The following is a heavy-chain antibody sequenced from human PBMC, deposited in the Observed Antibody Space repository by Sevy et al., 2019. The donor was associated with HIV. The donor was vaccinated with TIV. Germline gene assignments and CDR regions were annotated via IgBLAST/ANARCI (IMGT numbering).Heavy chain of an antibody. Sequence: SETLSLTCTVSGGSITSLYWNWIRQPPGKGLEWIANIYYNGHINYNPSPKSRVTLSLDTSKNPSALRLSSVTATDTAMYYCAGENAWGRGYSWGQGTLVTVSS. J-gene: IGHJ4*02. CDR3: AGENAWGRGYS. CDR2: IYYNGHI. V-gene: IGHV4-59*08. CDR1: GGSITSLY. D-gene: IGHD1-1*01.